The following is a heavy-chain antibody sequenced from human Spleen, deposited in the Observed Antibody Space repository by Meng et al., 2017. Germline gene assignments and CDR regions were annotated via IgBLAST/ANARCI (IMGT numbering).Heavy chain of an antibody. Sequence: GGSLRLSCAASGFTFDDYGMSWVRQIPGKGLEWVSSITWNGGATGYADSVQGRFTISRDYAKNSLYLQMNNLRAEDTALYYCARDYLRGGAGGYSYGYGYWGQGTLVTVSS. CDR2: ITWNGGAT. V-gene: IGHV3-20*04. D-gene: IGHD5-18*01. J-gene: IGHJ4*02. CDR1: GFTFDDYG. CDR3: ARDYLRGGAGGYSYGYGY.